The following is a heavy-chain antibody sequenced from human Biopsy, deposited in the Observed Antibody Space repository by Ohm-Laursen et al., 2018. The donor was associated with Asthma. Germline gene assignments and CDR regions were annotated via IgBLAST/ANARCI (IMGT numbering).Heavy chain of an antibody. CDR2: IYSGGGT. V-gene: IGHV3-53*01. D-gene: IGHD1-14*01. Sequence: ETLSLTCTVSGASVSSASDYWSWVRQPPGKGLEWVSVIYSGGGTFYADSVKGRVTISRDNSKNTLYLQMNSLRAEDTAVYYCARDSPNHSALLDSWGQGTLVTVSS. J-gene: IGHJ4*02. CDR1: GASVSSASDY. CDR3: ARDSPNHSALLDS.